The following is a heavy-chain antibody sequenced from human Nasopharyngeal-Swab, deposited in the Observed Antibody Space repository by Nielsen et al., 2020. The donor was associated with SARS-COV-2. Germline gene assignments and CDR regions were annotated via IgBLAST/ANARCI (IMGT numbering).Heavy chain of an antibody. CDR2: IYHSGST. D-gene: IGHD6-19*01. J-gene: IGHJ6*02. CDR1: GFTFSSYAM. CDR3: AREYSSGWHAPYGMDV. Sequence: ESLKISCAASGFTFSSYAMSWVRQPPGKGLEWIGEIYHSGSTNYNPSLKSRVTISVDKSKNQFSLKLSSVTAADTAVYYCAREYSSGWHAPYGMDVWGQGTTVTVSS. V-gene: IGHV4/OR15-8*01.